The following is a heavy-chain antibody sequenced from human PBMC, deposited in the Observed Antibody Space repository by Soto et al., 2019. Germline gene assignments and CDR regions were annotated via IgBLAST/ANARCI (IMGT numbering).Heavy chain of an antibody. Sequence: SQTLSLTCAISGDSVSSNSAAWNWIRQSPSRGLEWLGRTYYRSKWYNDYAVSVKSRITINPDTSKNQFSLQLNSVTPEDTAVYYCARDLRLYYSSSQRAYYYGMDVWRQGTTVSVSS. CDR2: TYYRSKWYN. D-gene: IGHD6-6*01. CDR3: ARDLRLYYSSSQRAYYYGMDV. V-gene: IGHV6-1*01. J-gene: IGHJ6*02. CDR1: GDSVSSNSAA.